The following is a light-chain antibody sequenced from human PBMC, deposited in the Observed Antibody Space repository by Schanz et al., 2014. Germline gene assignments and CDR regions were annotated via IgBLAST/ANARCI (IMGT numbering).Light chain of an antibody. CDR1: SSDVGGYNH. V-gene: IGLV2-11*01. CDR2: DVS. Sequence: QSALTQPRSVSGSPGQSVTISCTGTSSDVGGYNHVSWYQQHPGKAPKLMIYDVSKRPSGVPDRFSGSKSGNTASLTISGLQDEDEADYYCCSYADSNNLVFGGGTKLTVL. CDR3: CSYADSNNLV. J-gene: IGLJ2*01.